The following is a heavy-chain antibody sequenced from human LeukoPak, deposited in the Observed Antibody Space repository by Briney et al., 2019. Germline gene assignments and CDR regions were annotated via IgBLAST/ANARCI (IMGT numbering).Heavy chain of an antibody. CDR2: IKPDGSAE. CDR1: GFSFDTHW. J-gene: IGHJ4*02. CDR3: SGRSGFSSIY. Sequence: GGSLRLSCEASGFSFDTHWMNWVRQFPGGGLEWVANIKPDGSAEYYLDSVKGRFSISRDNVNNLVYLQLNSLGTEDTAVYYCSGRSGFSSIYWGQGTLVTVSS. V-gene: IGHV3-7*01. D-gene: IGHD2-2*01.